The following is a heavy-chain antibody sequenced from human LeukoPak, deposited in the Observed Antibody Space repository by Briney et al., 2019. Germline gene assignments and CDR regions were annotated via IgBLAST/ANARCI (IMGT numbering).Heavy chain of an antibody. D-gene: IGHD2-15*01. J-gene: IGHJ6*03. CDR3: ARIYCSGGSCYSYYYYYMDV. CDR1: GASISSSDRY. V-gene: IGHV4-39*07. CDR2: IYYSGIT. Sequence: SETLSLTCAVSGASISSSDRYWGWIRQPPGKGLEWIGSIYYSGITYHNPSLKSRVTISVDTSNNQFSLKLSSVTAADTAVYYCARIYCSGGSCYSYYYYYMDVWGKGTTVTVSS.